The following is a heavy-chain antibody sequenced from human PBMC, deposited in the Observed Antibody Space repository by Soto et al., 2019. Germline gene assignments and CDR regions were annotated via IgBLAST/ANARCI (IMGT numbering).Heavy chain of an antibody. CDR1: GFTFSNAW. CDR2: IKSKTDGGTT. D-gene: IGHD3-10*01. J-gene: IGHJ4*02. V-gene: IGHV3-15*01. Sequence: RLSCAASGFTFSNAWMSWVRQAPGKGLEWVGRIKSKTDGGTTDYAAPVKGRFTISRDDSKNTLYLQMNSLKTEDTAVYYCTTVFSSGSSPENRDQQILVTVSS. CDR3: TTVFSSGSSPEN.